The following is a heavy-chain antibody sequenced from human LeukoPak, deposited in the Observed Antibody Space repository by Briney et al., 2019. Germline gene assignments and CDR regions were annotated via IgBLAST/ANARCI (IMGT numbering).Heavy chain of an antibody. D-gene: IGHD1/OR15-1a*01. J-gene: IGHJ4*02. Sequence: SQTLSLTCTVSGGSISSGSYYWSWIRQPAGKGLEWIGYIYYSGNTYSNPSLESRVTISVDTSKNQFSLNLSSVTAADTAVYYCARVGVTGTTGFDYWGQGTLVTVSS. CDR1: GGSISSGSYY. V-gene: IGHV4-30-4*08. CDR2: IYYSGNT. CDR3: ARVGVTGTTGFDY.